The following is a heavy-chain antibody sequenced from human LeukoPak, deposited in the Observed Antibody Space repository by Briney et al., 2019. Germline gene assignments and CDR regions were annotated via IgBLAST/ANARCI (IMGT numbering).Heavy chain of an antibody. J-gene: IGHJ4*02. D-gene: IGHD3-10*01. V-gene: IGHV4-34*01. CDR2: INHSGST. CDR1: GGSFSGYY. CDR3: ARRDPWFGELFADY. Sequence: KSSETLSLTCAVYGGSFSGYYWSWIRQPPGKGLEWIGEINHSGSTNYNPSLKSRVTISVDTPKNQISLKLSSVTAADTAVYYCARRDPWFGELFADYWGQGTLVTVSS.